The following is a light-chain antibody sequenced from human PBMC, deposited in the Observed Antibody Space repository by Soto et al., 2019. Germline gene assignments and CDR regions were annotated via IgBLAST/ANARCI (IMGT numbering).Light chain of an antibody. V-gene: IGKV1D-12*01. CDR3: QQADSFPLT. CDR1: QDISSW. Sequence: DIQMTQSPSSVFASVGDRVIISCRASQDISSWLAWYQQKPGAAPKLLIYAASRLQSGVPSRFSGSASGTDFTLTISNLQPEDFATYYCQQADSFPLTFGEGTKLEIK. J-gene: IGKJ4*01. CDR2: AAS.